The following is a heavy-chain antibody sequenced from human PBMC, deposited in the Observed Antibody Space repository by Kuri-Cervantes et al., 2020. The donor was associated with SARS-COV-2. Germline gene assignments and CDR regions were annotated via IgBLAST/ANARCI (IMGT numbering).Heavy chain of an antibody. CDR3: AVIQNSGSYLTTSSYFDY. CDR1: GFTFSNYY. V-gene: IGHV3-11*03. CDR2: ISSSSSYT. D-gene: IGHD1-26*01. Sequence: GGSLRLSCAASGFTFSNYYMSWIRQAQVKGLEWVSYISSSSSYTNYADSVKGRFIISRDNAKTSLYLQMNSLTAEGTAVYYCAVIQNSGSYLTTSSYFDYWGQGTLVTVSS. J-gene: IGHJ4*02.